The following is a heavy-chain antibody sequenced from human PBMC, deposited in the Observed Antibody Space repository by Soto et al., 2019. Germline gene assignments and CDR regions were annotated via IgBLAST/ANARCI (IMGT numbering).Heavy chain of an antibody. V-gene: IGHV3-30*18. J-gene: IGHJ4*02. CDR2: ISYDGSNK. Sequence: QVQLVESGGGVVQPGRSLRLSCAASGFTFSSYGMHWVRQAPGKGLEWVAVISYDGSNKYYADSVKGRFTISRDNSKNTLYLQMNSLRAEDTAVYYCAKGSPTVTTSLDYWGQGTLVTVSS. CDR3: AKGSPTVTTSLDY. CDR1: GFTFSSYG. D-gene: IGHD4-17*01.